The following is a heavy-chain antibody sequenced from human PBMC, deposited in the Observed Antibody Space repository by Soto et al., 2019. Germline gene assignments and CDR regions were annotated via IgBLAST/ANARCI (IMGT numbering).Heavy chain of an antibody. J-gene: IGHJ4*02. D-gene: IGHD1-1*01. V-gene: IGHV3-48*02. CDR1: GFTFSGYN. Sequence: EVQLVESGGGLVQPGGSLRLSCAASGFTFSGYNMNWVRQAPGKGLEWISCIKSDRSGTWYADSVKGRFTMSRDNAKNSLYLQMNSLRDEDTAVYFCARDSNWYSDYWGQGTLVAVSS. CDR3: ARDSNWYSDY. CDR2: IKSDRSGT.